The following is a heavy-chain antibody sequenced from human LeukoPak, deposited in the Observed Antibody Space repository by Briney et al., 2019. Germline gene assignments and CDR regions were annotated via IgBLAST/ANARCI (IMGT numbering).Heavy chain of an antibody. D-gene: IGHD2/OR15-2a*01. CDR1: GFTFSSYD. CDR3: ARNSALDY. J-gene: IGHJ4*02. CDR2: MWSDGSNK. Sequence: GRSLRLSCAASGFTFSSYDMHRVRQAPGKGLGWVAVMWSDGSNKYHADSVKGRFTISRDNSKNTLYLQMNSLRAEDTAVYYCARNSALDYWGQGTLVTVSS. V-gene: IGHV3-33*01.